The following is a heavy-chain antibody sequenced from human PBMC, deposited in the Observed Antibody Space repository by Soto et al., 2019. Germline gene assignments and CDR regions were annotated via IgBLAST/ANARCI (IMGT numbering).Heavy chain of an antibody. D-gene: IGHD3-9*01. Sequence: ASVKVSCKASGYTFTSYGISWVRQAPGQGLEWMGWISAYNGNTNYAQKLQGRVTMTTDTSTSTAYMELRSLRSDDTAVYYCARDLHFTIFRPDAFDIWGQGTMVTVSS. J-gene: IGHJ3*02. CDR1: GYTFTSYG. V-gene: IGHV1-18*01. CDR2: ISAYNGNT. CDR3: ARDLHFTIFRPDAFDI.